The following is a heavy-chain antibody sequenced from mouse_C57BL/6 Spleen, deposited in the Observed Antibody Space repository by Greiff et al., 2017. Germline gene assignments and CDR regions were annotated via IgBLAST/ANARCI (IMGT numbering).Heavy chain of an antibody. V-gene: IGHV5-17*01. Sequence: EVHLVESGGGLVKPGGSLKLSCAASGFTFSDYGMHWVRQAPEKGLEWVAYISSGSSTIYYADTVKGRFTISRDNAKNTLFLQMTSLRSEDTAMYYCARGIYDGYSYAMDYWGQGTSVTVSS. CDR3: ARGIYDGYSYAMDY. D-gene: IGHD2-3*01. J-gene: IGHJ4*01. CDR1: GFTFSDYG. CDR2: ISSGSSTI.